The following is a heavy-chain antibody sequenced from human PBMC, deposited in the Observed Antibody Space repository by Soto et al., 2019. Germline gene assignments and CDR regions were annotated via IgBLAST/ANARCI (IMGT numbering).Heavy chain of an antibody. Sequence: SETLSLTCTVSGGCISSYYWSWLRQPPGKGLEWIGYIYYSGSTNYNPSLKSRVTISVDTSKNQFSLKLSSVTAADTAVYYCARGYDFWSGFSVSYYYYYMDVWGKGTTVTVSS. CDR3: ARGYDFWSGFSVSYYYYYMDV. CDR1: GGCISSYY. V-gene: IGHV4-59*01. CDR2: IYYSGST. J-gene: IGHJ6*03. D-gene: IGHD3-3*01.